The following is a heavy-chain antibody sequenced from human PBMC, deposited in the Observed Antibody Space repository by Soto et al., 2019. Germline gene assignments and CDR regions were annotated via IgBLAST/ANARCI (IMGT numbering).Heavy chain of an antibody. CDR2: MNPSSGHA. V-gene: IGHV1-8*01. J-gene: IGHJ5*02. CDR3: ARLPSRTPTWFDP. CDR1: GYTFSSYD. Sequence: ASVKVSCKASGYTFSSYDINWVRQATGQGLEWMGWMNPSSGHAGYAQKFQGRVTMTRDTAISTAYMELSSLKSEDTAVYYCARLPSRTPTWFDPWGQGTLVTVSS.